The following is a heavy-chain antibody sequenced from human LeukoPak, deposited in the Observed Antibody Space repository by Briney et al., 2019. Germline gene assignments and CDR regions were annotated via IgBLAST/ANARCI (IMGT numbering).Heavy chain of an antibody. CDR3: AKYGSGTYYNGLY. Sequence: PGGSLRLSCAASGFTFSSYAMSWVRQAPGKGLEWVSAISASGGSTYYADSVKGRFTISRDNSKSTLYLQMNSLRDEDTAVYYCAKYGSGTYYNGLYRGQGTLVTVSS. V-gene: IGHV3-23*01. J-gene: IGHJ4*02. CDR1: GFTFSSYA. D-gene: IGHD3-10*01. CDR2: ISASGGST.